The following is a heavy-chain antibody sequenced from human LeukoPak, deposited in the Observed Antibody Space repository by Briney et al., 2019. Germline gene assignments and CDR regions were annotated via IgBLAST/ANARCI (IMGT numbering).Heavy chain of an antibody. CDR2: IYPGDSDT. Sequence: GESLKISGKGSGYSFTSYWIGWLRQMPGKGLDGMGIIYPGDSDTRYSPSFQGQVTISADKSISTAYLQWSSLKASDTAMYYCARLDIDSSGYYHYWGQGTLVTVSS. CDR3: ARLDIDSSGYYHY. V-gene: IGHV5-51*01. CDR1: GYSFTSYW. D-gene: IGHD3-22*01. J-gene: IGHJ1*01.